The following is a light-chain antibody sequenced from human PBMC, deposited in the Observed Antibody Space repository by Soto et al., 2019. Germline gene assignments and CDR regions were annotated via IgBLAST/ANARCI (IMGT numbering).Light chain of an antibody. V-gene: IGLV2-14*01. CDR1: SSDIGLYNY. Sequence: SVLSQPASMSGSPGQSITIPCTGTSSDIGLYNYVSWYQHHPGKAPKLLISEVSIRPSGLSDRFSASKTGNTAALTISGLQPEDEAFYYCSCLSTTSTPIVFXTGTKVTVL. CDR2: EVS. CDR3: SCLSTTSTPIV. J-gene: IGLJ1*01.